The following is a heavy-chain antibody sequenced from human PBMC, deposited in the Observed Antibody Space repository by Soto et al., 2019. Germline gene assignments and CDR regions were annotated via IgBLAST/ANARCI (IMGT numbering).Heavy chain of an antibody. V-gene: IGHV3-9*01. CDR2: ISWNSGSI. CDR1: GFTFDDYA. J-gene: IGHJ5*02. D-gene: IGHD3-16*01. CDR3: AKGGGDP. Sequence: EVQLVESGGGLVQPGRSLRLSCAASGFTFDDYAMHWVRQAPGKGLEWVSGISWNSGSIGYADSVKGRFTISRDNAKNSLYQQMNSLRAEDTALYYCAKGGGDPWGQGTLVTVSS.